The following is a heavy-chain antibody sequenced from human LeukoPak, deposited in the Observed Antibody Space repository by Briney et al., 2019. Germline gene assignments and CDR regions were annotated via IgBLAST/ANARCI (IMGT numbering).Heavy chain of an antibody. J-gene: IGHJ3*02. V-gene: IGHV3-7*03. CDR2: IKQDGSEE. CDR3: ARRCPSGGDCSDRAFDI. Sequence: GGSLRLSCAASGFTFSSYGMHWVRQAPGKGLEWVANIKQDGSEEYYVDSVKGRFTISRDNAKNSLYLQMNSLKTEDTAVYYCARRCPSGGDCSDRAFDIWGQGTMVTVSS. D-gene: IGHD2-21*02. CDR1: GFTFSSYG.